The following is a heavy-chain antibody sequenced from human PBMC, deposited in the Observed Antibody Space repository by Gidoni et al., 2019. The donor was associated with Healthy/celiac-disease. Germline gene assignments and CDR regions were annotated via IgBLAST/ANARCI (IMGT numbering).Heavy chain of an antibody. J-gene: IGHJ4*02. Sequence: QVTLRESGPALVKPTQTLTLTCTFSGFSLSTSGMCVSWIRQPPGKALEWLALIDWDDDKYYSTSLKTRLTISKDTSKNQVVLTMTNMDPVDTATYYCARIRGIAVAEYYFDYWGQGTLVTVSS. CDR3: ARIRGIAVAEYYFDY. CDR2: IDWDDDK. V-gene: IGHV2-70*01. D-gene: IGHD6-19*01. CDR1: GFSLSTSGMC.